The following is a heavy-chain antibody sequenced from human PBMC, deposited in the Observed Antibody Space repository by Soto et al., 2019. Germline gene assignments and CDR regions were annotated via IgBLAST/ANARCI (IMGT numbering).Heavy chain of an antibody. CDR3: AKVPDGVNSNSPYL. V-gene: IGHV3-23*01. Sequence: EVQLLESGGGLVQPGESLKLACAASGFPFINYAMSWVRQAPGKGLEWVSTTGGGIGPYYADSVKGRFTISRDNPKNTLYLQMNSLRVEDTAVYYCAKVPDGVNSNSPYLWGQGTLVTVSS. CDR2: TTGGGIGP. D-gene: IGHD2-8*02. CDR1: GFPFINYA. J-gene: IGHJ5*02.